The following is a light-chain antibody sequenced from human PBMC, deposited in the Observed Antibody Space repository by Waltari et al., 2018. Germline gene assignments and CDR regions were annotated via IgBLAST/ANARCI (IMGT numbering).Light chain of an antibody. V-gene: IGLV2-14*03. CDR3: SSYTTSSTVYV. Sequence: QSALTQPASVSGSPGQSITISCTGTISDVGTYDYVSWYQQHPGKAPKLMIYDVTKRPSGIANRFSGSKSGNTASLTISGLQAEDEADYYCSSYTTSSTVYVFGTGTKVTVL. CDR2: DVT. CDR1: ISDVGTYDY. J-gene: IGLJ1*01.